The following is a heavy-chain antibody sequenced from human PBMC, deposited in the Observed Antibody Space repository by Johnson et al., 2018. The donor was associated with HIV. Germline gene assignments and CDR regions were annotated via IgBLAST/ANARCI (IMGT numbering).Heavy chain of an antibody. CDR2: ITGSGGTT. V-gene: IGHV3-23*04. D-gene: IGHD1-20*01. CDR1: GFTFTNYA. Sequence: VQLVESGGGLEQPGGSLRLSCAASGFTFTNYAMNWVRQAPGKGLEWVSLITGSGGTTHYADSVQGRFTISRDNSKNTVYLQMNSLRVEDTALYYCAKDTRTWITGTPDAFDIWGQGTMVTVSS. CDR3: AKDTRTWITGTPDAFDI. J-gene: IGHJ3*02.